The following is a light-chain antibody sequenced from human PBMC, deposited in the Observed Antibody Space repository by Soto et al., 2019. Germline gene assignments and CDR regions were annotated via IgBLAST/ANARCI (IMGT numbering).Light chain of an antibody. CDR3: QQYGSSLT. V-gene: IGKV3-20*01. CDR2: GAS. J-gene: IGKJ1*01. CDR1: QSVRSN. Sequence: EIVLTQSPGTLSLSPGERATLSCRASQSVRSNLAWYQQKPGQAPRLLIYGASSRATGIPDRFSGSGSGTDFTLTISRLEPEDFAVYWCQQYGSSLTFGQGTKVDIK.